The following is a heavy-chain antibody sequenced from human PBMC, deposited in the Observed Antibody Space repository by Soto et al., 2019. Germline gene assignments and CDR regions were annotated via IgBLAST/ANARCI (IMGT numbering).Heavy chain of an antibody. D-gene: IGHD6-13*01. CDR2: IWYDGSNK. V-gene: IGHV3-33*01. CDR3: AREFSSSWYYYYGMDV. J-gene: IGHJ6*02. CDR1: GFTFSSYG. Sequence: GGSLRLSCAASGFTFSSYGMHWVSQDPGKGLEWVAVIWYDGSNKYYADSVKGRFTISRDNSKNTLYLQMNSLRAEDTAVYYCAREFSSSWYYYYGMDVWGQGTTVTVSS.